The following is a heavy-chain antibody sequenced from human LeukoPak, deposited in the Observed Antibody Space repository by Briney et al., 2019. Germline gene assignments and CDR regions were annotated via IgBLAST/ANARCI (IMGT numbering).Heavy chain of an antibody. D-gene: IGHD3-10*01. CDR2: ISSSSSHI. Sequence: GGSLRLSCAASGLTFSSYSMNWVRQAPGKGLEWVSSISSSSSHIYYADSVRGRFTISRDNAKNSLFLQMNSLRAEDTAVYYCARDGYGSGSYYIPFDYWGQGTLVTVSS. CDR1: GLTFSSYS. V-gene: IGHV3-21*01. J-gene: IGHJ4*02. CDR3: ARDGYGSGSYYIPFDY.